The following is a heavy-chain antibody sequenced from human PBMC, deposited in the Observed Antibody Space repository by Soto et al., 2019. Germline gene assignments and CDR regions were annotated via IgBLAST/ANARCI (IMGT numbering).Heavy chain of an antibody. CDR3: ARALPNNYFDV. V-gene: IGHV1-18*01. Sequence: ASVKVSYQPSRYTFTSHGISWVRQAPGQGLEWMGWISAYHGNTNYAQKLQGRVTMTTDTSTSTAYMELRSLRSDDTAVYYCARALPNNYFDVWGKETRVTVSS. CDR1: RYTFTSHG. CDR2: ISAYHGNT. J-gene: IGHJ6*03.